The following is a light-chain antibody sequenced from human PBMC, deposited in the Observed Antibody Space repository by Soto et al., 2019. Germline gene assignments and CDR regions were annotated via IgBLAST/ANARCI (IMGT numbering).Light chain of an antibody. J-gene: IGKJ1*01. CDR3: QKYNSASRP. Sequence: DIQMTQSPSSLSASVGDRVTITCRAGQGISNGLAWYQKKPGEGPKLVIYAASTLHSGVPSRCSDSGSRTDLPLPIEGLQPEDVGNDYGQKYNSASRPCGQGPKVEIK. CDR1: QGISNG. CDR2: AAS. V-gene: IGKV1-27*01.